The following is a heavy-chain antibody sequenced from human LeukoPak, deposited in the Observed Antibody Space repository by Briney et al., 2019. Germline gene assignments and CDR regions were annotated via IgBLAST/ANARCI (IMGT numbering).Heavy chain of an antibody. CDR2: INRSGST. Sequence: SETLSLTCAVYGGSFSGYYWSWIRQPPGKGLEWIGEINRSGSTNYNPSLKSRVTISVDTSKNQFSLKLSSVTAADTAVYYCARGRRRGVVTAIGPFDYWGQGTLVTVSS. CDR3: ARGRRRGVVTAIGPFDY. CDR1: GGSFSGYY. V-gene: IGHV4-34*01. J-gene: IGHJ4*02. D-gene: IGHD2-21*02.